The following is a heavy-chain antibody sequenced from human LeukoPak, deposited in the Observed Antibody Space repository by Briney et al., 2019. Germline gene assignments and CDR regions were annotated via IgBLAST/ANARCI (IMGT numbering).Heavy chain of an antibody. CDR2: IKSKTDRGTT. V-gene: IGHV3-15*01. J-gene: IGHJ4*02. Sequence: GGSLRLSCAASGFTFSDALMSWVRQPPGKGLEWVGRIKSKTDRGTTDYAARVKGRFIVSRDDSKKTLYLQMNSLKTEDTAVYYCAREGALAGILDFWGQGALVTVSS. CDR3: AREGALAGILDF. CDR1: GFTFSDAL. D-gene: IGHD6-19*01.